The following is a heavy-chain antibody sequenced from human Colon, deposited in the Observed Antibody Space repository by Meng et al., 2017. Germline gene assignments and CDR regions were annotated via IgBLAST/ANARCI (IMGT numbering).Heavy chain of an antibody. CDR3: ARESADGGSFDL. D-gene: IGHD2-15*01. Sequence: QVQLVQSGVEVKKPGASVTVSCKASGYTLYIHWVRLRPGEGLEWMGRINPRTGDTKSAQSFQGRVTMTRDTSTTTFSMDLRSLTTDDSAIYFCARESADGGSFDLWGQGTLVTVSS. V-gene: IGHV1-2*06. J-gene: IGHJ4*02. CDR2: INPRTGDT. CDR1: GYTLY.